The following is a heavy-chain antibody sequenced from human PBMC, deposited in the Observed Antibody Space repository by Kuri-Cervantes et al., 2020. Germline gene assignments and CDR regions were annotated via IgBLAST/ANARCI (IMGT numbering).Heavy chain of an antibody. CDR2: IGVYNGKT. CDR1: GYTFTSYG. CDR3: ARPSGIYLYTYYFDY. D-gene: IGHD1-26*01. J-gene: IGHJ4*02. V-gene: IGHV1-18*01. Sequence: ASVKVSCKASGYTFTSYGISWVRQAPGQGLEWVGWIGVYNGKTKFAQKFQGRVTMTTDTSTSTAYMELRSLRSDDTAVYYCARPSGIYLYTYYFDYWGQGTLVTVSS.